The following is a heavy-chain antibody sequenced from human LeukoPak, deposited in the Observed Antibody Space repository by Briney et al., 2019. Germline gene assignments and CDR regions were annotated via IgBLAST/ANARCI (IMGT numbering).Heavy chain of an antibody. Sequence: GGSLRLSCAASGFTFSIYAISWGRQAPGKGLEWGSAISGSGGSTYYAASVKGRFTISRDNSKNTLSLQMNSLRAEDTAVYYCAKATPAIAAAGTPDYWGQGTLVTVSS. CDR2: ISGSGGST. CDR3: AKATPAIAAAGTPDY. V-gene: IGHV3-23*01. D-gene: IGHD6-13*01. J-gene: IGHJ4*02. CDR1: GFTFSIYA.